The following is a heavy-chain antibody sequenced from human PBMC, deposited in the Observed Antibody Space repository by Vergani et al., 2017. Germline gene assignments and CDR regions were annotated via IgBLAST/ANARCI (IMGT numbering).Heavy chain of an antibody. Sequence: QVQLQESGPGLVKPSETLSLTCTVSGGSISSYYWSWIRQPPGKGLEWIGYIYYSGSTNYNPSLKSRVTISVDTSKNQFSLKLSSVTAADTAVYYCAGVPAIDFWSGYYFYGMDVWGQGTTVTVSS. V-gene: IGHV4-59*01. CDR3: AGVPAIDFWSGYYFYGMDV. CDR2: IYYSGST. CDR1: GGSISSYY. D-gene: IGHD3-3*01. J-gene: IGHJ6*02.